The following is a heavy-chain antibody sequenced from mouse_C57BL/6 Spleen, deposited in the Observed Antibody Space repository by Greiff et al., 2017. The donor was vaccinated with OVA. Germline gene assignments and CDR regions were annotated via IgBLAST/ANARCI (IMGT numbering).Heavy chain of an antibody. J-gene: IGHJ3*01. Sequence: EVQGVESGTVLARPGASVKMSCKTSGYTFTSYWMHWVKQRPGQGLEWIGAIYPGNSDTSYNQKFKGKAKLTAVTSASTAYMELSSLTNEDSAVYYCTRLDYDGYLFAYWGQGTLVTVSA. CDR1: GYTFTSYW. V-gene: IGHV1-5*01. D-gene: IGHD2-3*01. CDR2: IYPGNSDT. CDR3: TRLDYDGYLFAY.